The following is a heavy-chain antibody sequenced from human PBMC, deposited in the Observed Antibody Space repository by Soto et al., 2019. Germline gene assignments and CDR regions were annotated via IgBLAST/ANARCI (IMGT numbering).Heavy chain of an antibody. CDR2: ILVDGRT. Sequence: GGSLRLSCAASGFICSSYDMSWVRQAPGKGLEWVSTILVDGRTFYVDSVKGRFTISRDSSQNTVYLQVNSLTAGDTALYYCAKATATGGGAFDICGQGTMVTVSS. D-gene: IGHD2-8*02. V-gene: IGHV3-23*01. CDR3: AKATATGGGAFDI. J-gene: IGHJ3*02. CDR1: GFICSSYD.